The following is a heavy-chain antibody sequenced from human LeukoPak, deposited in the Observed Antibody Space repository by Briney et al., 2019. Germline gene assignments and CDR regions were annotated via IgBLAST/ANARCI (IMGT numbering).Heavy chain of an antibody. D-gene: IGHD3-10*01. V-gene: IGHV3-23*01. CDR3: ARNPNGSGSYYRYYYYGMDV. CDR2: ISGSGGST. J-gene: IGHJ6*04. CDR1: GFTFSSYA. Sequence: GASLRLSCAASGFTFSSYAMSWVRQAPGKGLEWVSAISGSGGSTYYADSVKGRFTISRDNAKNSLYLQMNSLRAEDTAVYYCARNPNGSGSYYRYYYYGMDVWGKGTTVTVSS.